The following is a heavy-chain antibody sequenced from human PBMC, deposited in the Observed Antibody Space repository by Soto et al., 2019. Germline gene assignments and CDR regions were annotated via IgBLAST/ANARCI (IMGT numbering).Heavy chain of an antibody. J-gene: IGHJ6*02. Sequence: QVQLVESGGGVVQPGMSLRLSCAASGFTFSTYGVHWVRQAPGKGLEWVAVIWSDGSNEYYADSVKGRFTISRDNSKNTLSLQMDSQTTEDTAVYYCARDIMVRGRSYYGMDVWGQGTTVTVSS. D-gene: IGHD3-10*01. CDR1: GFTFSTYG. CDR3: ARDIMVRGRSYYGMDV. V-gene: IGHV3-33*01. CDR2: IWSDGSNE.